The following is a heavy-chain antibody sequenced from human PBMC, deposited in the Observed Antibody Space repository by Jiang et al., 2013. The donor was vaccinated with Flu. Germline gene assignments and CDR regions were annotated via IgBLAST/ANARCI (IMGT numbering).Heavy chain of an antibody. J-gene: IGHJ5*02. CDR1: GDSVAVNSVA. CDR3: ARGWHASGFGP. CDR2: TYYTSKWDN. D-gene: IGHD5-24*01. V-gene: IGHV6-1*01. Sequence: QTLSLTCDISGDSVAVNSVAWNWIRQSPSRGLEWLGRTYYTSKWDNEYALSVQSRITINPDTSKNQVFLQLDSVTPEDTGVYYCARGWHASGFGPWGRGTLVTVSS.